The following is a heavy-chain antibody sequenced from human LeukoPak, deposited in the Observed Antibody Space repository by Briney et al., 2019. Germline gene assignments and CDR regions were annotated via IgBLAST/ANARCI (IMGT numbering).Heavy chain of an antibody. CDR1: GGSFSGYY. Sequence: SETLSLTCAVCGGSFSGYYWSWIRQPPGKGLEWIGYIYYSGSTYYNPSLKSRVTISVDTSKNQFSLKLSSVTAADMAVYYCARHALNYYDSSVNAFDIWGQGTMVTVSS. V-gene: IGHV4-30-4*01. CDR3: ARHALNYYDSSVNAFDI. J-gene: IGHJ3*02. D-gene: IGHD3-22*01. CDR2: IYYSGST.